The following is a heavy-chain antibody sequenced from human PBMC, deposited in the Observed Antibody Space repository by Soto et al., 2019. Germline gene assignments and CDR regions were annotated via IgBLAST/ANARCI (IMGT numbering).Heavy chain of an antibody. D-gene: IGHD2-15*01. CDR2: MNPNSGNT. CDR3: GRMLGYCSGGSCSFHLFDY. CDR1: GYTFTSYD. Sequence: QVQLVQSGAEVKKPGASVKVSCKASGYTFTSYDINWVRQATGQGLEWMGWMNPNSGNTGYAQKFQGRVTMTRNTSISIDYTEPSSLRSEDTAVYYCGRMLGYCSGGSCSFHLFDYWGQGTLVTVSS. V-gene: IGHV1-8*01. J-gene: IGHJ4*02.